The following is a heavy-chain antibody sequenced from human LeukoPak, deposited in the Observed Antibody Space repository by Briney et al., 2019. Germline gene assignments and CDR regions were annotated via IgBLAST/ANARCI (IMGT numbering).Heavy chain of an antibody. D-gene: IGHD3-22*01. CDR3: ARPSYYYDTSGSVSGAFDI. J-gene: IGHJ3*02. CDR2: IGGKPKGYAT. Sequence: GGSLRLSCAASGFSFSDCDMHWVRQAPGKGLEWVGRIGGKPKGYATAYAASVKGRFTISRDESKNTAYLQMNSLRPEDKAVYYCARPSYYYDTSGSVSGAFDIWGQGTMVTVSS. V-gene: IGHV3-73*01. CDR1: GFSFSDCD.